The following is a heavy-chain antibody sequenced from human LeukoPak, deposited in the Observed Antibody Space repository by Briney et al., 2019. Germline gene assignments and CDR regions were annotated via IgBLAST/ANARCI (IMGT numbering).Heavy chain of an antibody. CDR1: GGSFSGYY. D-gene: IGHD6-19*01. Sequence: SETLSLTCAAYGGSFSGYYWSWIRQPPGKGLEWIGEINHSGSTNYNPSLKSRVTISVDTSKNQFSLKLSSVTAADTAVYYCARVDGSGWYDFDYGGEGTLVTVSS. J-gene: IGHJ4*02. CDR2: INHSGST. V-gene: IGHV4-34*01. CDR3: ARVDGSGWYDFDY.